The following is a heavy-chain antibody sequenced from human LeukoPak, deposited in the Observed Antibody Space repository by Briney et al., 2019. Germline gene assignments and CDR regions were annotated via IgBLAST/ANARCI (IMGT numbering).Heavy chain of an antibody. D-gene: IGHD5-18*01. CDR1: GGSISSGSYY. V-gene: IGHV4-61*02. Sequence: PSETLSLTCTVSGGSISSGSYYWSWIRQPAGKGLEWIGRIYTSGSTNYNPSLKSRVTISVDTSKNQFSLKLSSVTAADTAVYYCARSVLGVDTAIYWGQGTLVTVSS. CDR2: IYTSGST. J-gene: IGHJ4*02. CDR3: ARSVLGVDTAIY.